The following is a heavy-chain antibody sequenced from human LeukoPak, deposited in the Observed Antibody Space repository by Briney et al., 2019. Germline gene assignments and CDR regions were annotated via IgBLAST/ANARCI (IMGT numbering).Heavy chain of an antibody. Sequence: GASVKVSCKASGGTFSSYAISWVRQAPGHGLEWMGGIIPIFGTAHYTQKFQGRVTNTPDESTSTAYMELSSLRCEDTAVYYCARGTVDTAMVYYFDYWGQGTLVTVSS. CDR2: IIPIFGTA. CDR3: ARGTVDTAMVYYFDY. J-gene: IGHJ4*02. D-gene: IGHD5-18*01. V-gene: IGHV1-69*13. CDR1: GGTFSSYA.